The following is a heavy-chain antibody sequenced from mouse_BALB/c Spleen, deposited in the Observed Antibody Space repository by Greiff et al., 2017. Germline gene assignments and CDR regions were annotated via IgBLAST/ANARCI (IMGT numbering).Heavy chain of an antibody. J-gene: IGHJ2*01. D-gene: IGHD1-1*01. Sequence: DVQLVESGGGLVKPGGSLKLSCAASGFTFSSYAMSWVRQTPEKRLEWVASISSGGSTYYPDSVKGRFTISRDNARNILYLQMSSLRSEDTAMYYCARASGSSLDYWGQGTTLTVSS. CDR1: GFTFSSYA. V-gene: IGHV5-6-5*01. CDR2: ISSGGST. CDR3: ARASGSSLDY.